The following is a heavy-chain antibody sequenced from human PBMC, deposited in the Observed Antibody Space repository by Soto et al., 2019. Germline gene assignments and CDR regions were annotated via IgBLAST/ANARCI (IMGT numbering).Heavy chain of an antibody. CDR3: ARGKHAYYYDSSGYYVNNWFDP. Sequence: ASVKVSCKASGYTFTSYDINWVRQATGQGLEWMGWMNPNSGNTGYAQKFQGRVTMTRNTSISTAYMELSSLRSEDTAVHYCARGKHAYYYDSSGYYVNNWFDPWGQGTLVTVSS. J-gene: IGHJ5*02. CDR2: MNPNSGNT. CDR1: GYTFTSYD. D-gene: IGHD3-22*01. V-gene: IGHV1-8*01.